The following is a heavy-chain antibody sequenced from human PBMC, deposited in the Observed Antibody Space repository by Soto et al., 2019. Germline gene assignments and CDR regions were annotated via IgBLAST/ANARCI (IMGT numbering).Heavy chain of an antibody. V-gene: IGHV4-4*02. CDR1: SGSISSSNW. CDR2: IYHSGST. CDR3: GTGWQQLALDY. J-gene: IGHJ4*02. Sequence: SETLSLTCAVSSGSISSSNWWSWVRQPPGKGLEWIGEIYHSGSTNYNPSLKSRVTISVDKSKNQFSLKLSSVTAADTAVYYCGTGWQQLALDYWGQGTLVTVSS. D-gene: IGHD6-13*01.